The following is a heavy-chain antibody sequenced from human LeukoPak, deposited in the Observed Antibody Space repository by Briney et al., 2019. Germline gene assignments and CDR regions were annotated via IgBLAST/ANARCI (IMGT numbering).Heavy chain of an antibody. D-gene: IGHD2-15*01. J-gene: IGHJ6*04. CDR1: GGSFSGYY. CDR3: ARIGCSGGSCYLNYYYGMDV. Sequence: SETLSPTCAVSGGSFSGYYWSWIRHPPGKGLEWIGEINHSGSTNYNPSLKSRVTISVDTSKNQFSLKLSSVTAADTAVYYCARIGCSGGSCYLNYYYGMDVWGKGTTVTVSS. V-gene: IGHV4-34*01. CDR2: INHSGST.